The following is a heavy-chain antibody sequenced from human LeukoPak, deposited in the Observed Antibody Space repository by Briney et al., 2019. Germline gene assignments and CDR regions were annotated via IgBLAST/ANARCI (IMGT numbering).Heavy chain of an antibody. CDR3: VSSSSSRVSDY. V-gene: IGHV1-69*05. D-gene: IGHD6-6*01. CDR2: IIPIFGTA. CDR1: GGTFSSYA. J-gene: IGHJ4*02. Sequence: SVKVSCKASGGTFSSYAISWVRQASGQGLEWMGGIIPIFGTANYAQKFQGRVTITTDESTSTAYMELSSLRSEDTAVYYCVSSSSSRVSDYWGQGTLVTVSS.